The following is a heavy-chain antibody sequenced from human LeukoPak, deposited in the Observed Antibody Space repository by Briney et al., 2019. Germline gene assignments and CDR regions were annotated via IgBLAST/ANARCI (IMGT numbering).Heavy chain of an antibody. CDR2: AYYSGHT. Sequence: PSETLSLTCTVSGGSLSDNYWSWIRQPPGKGLEWSGYAYYSGHTNYNSSLKSRVTMSLDTSKSQFSLRLSSVTAADTAVYFCARHPFATPFDYWGPGTLVTVSS. CDR1: GGSLSDNY. J-gene: IGHJ4*02. D-gene: IGHD2-15*01. V-gene: IGHV4-59*08. CDR3: ARHPFATPFDY.